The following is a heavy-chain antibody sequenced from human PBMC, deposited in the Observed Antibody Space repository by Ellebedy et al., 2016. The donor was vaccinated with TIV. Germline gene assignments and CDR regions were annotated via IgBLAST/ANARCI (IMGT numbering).Heavy chain of an antibody. Sequence: SETLSLTXTVSGGSISSYYWSWIRQPPGKGLEWIGYIYYSGSTNYNPSLKSRVTISVDTSKNLFSLKLSSVTAADTAVYYCARHDSGLGEYYFDYWGQGTLVTVSS. CDR3: ARHDSGLGEYYFDY. D-gene: IGHD6-25*01. V-gene: IGHV4-59*01. CDR2: IYYSGST. J-gene: IGHJ4*02. CDR1: GGSISSYY.